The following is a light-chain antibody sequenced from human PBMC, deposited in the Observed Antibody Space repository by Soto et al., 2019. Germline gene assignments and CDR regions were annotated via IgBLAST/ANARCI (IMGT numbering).Light chain of an antibody. CDR1: QSVTRN. V-gene: IGKV3-15*01. J-gene: IGKJ1*01. Sequence: EIVLTQSPGTLSLSPVERATLSCRASQSVTRNLAWYQQSPGQAPRLLIYGASTRATGIPARFSGSGSGTEFTLTINSLQSEDFAVYYCQQYNNWPMWTFGQGTKVDI. CDR2: GAS. CDR3: QQYNNWPMWT.